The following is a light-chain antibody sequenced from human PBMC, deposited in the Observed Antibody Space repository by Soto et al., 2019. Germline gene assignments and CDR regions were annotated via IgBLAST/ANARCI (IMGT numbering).Light chain of an antibody. J-gene: IGLJ2*01. CDR3: SAWDDSIYGPV. CDR1: NSNLGSNP. Sequence: QSVLTQPPSASGTPGQRVTISCSGSNSNLGSNPVTWYLHLPGTAPKLLIFNNNQRPAGVTDRFSGSKSGTSASLAISGLRSEDEADYFCSAWDDSIYGPVFGGGTKLTV. CDR2: NNN. V-gene: IGLV1-44*01.